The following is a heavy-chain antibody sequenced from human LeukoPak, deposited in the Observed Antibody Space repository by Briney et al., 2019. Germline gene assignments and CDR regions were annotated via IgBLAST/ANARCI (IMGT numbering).Heavy chain of an antibody. CDR2: INPNSGGT. CDR3: ARWTTTFLDY. CDR1: GYTFTGYY. D-gene: IGHD1-1*01. Sequence: ASVKVSCKASGYTFTGYYMHWVRQAPGQGLEWMGWINPNSGGTHYAQKFQDRVTMTRDTSISTAYMELNSLRSDDTAVYYCARWTTTFLDYWGQGTLVTVSS. J-gene: IGHJ4*02. V-gene: IGHV1-2*02.